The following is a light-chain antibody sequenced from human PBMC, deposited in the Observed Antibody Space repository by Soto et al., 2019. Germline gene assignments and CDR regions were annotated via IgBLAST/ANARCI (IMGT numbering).Light chain of an antibody. J-gene: IGLJ2*01. CDR3: CSYGGCSTFVV. CDR2: EAN. CDR1: TSDVGGYEY. V-gene: IGLV2-11*01. Sequence: QSVLTQPRSVSGSPGQSVTISCTGTTSDVGGYEYVSWYQQYPGKAPKLLIYEANKRPSGVSHRFSASKSGNTASLTISGLQAEDEADYYCCSYGGCSTFVVFGGGTQLTVL.